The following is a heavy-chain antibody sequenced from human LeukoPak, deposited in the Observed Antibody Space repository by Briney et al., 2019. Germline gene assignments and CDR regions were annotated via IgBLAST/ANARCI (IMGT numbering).Heavy chain of an antibody. V-gene: IGHV3-11*04. CDR2: ISSSGSTI. CDR3: ARDNSLQLVVVPAAMNY. J-gene: IGHJ4*02. D-gene: IGHD2-2*01. CDR1: GFTFSDYY. Sequence: GGSLRLSCAASGFTFSDYYMSWIRQAPGKGLEWVSYISSSGSTIYYADSVKGRFTISRDNAKNSLYLQMNSLRAEDTAVYYCARDNSLQLVVVPAAMNYWGQGTLVTVSS.